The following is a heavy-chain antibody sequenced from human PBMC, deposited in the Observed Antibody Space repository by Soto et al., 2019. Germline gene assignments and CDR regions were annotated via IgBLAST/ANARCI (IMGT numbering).Heavy chain of an antibody. V-gene: IGHV5-10-1*01. CDR1: GYSFTSYW. D-gene: IGHD3-16*01. Sequence: GESLKSSCKRSGYSFTSYWNRWERQMPGKGLEWMGRIDPSDSYTNYSPSFHGHVPISADKSISTAYLQWSSLEASDTAMYYCARRGSPGGDYYYYYGMDVWGQGTTVTVSS. CDR2: IDPSDSYT. CDR3: ARRGSPGGDYYYYYGMDV. J-gene: IGHJ6*02.